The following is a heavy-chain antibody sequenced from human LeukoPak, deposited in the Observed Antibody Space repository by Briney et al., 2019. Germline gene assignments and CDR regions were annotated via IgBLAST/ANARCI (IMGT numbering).Heavy chain of an antibody. Sequence: PSQTLSLTCTVSGGSISSGDYYWSWIRQPPGKGLEWIGYIYYSGSTYYNPSLKSRVTISVDTSKNQFSLKLSSVTAADTAVYYWARAGGYDPGPFDYGGQETRFTVSS. D-gene: IGHD5-12*01. CDR3: ARAGGYDPGPFDY. V-gene: IGHV4-30-4*01. CDR2: IYYSGST. J-gene: IGHJ4*02. CDR1: GGSISSGDYY.